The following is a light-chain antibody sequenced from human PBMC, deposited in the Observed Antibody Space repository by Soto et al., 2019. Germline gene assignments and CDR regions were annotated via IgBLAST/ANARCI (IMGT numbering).Light chain of an antibody. V-gene: IGKV3-11*01. J-gene: IGKJ1*01. CDR2: EAS. Sequence: EIVLTQSPATLALSPCERATLSCRASQSVSSYLAWYQQKPGQAPRLLMYEASNRATGIPARFSGGGSGTDFTLTISSLEPEDFAVYYCQQRSDWPWTFGQGTKVDIK. CDR3: QQRSDWPWT. CDR1: QSVSSY.